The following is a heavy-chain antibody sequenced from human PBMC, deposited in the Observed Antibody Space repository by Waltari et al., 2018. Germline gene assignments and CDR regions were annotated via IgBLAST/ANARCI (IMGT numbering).Heavy chain of an antibody. CDR2: IYTSGST. CDR3: AREGYYDSSGYYLKYFQH. Sequence: QVQLQESGPGLVKPSQTLSLTCTVSGGSISSGSYYWSWIRQPAGKGLEWIGYIYTSGSTNYNPALKSRVTISVDTSKNQSSLKLSSVTAADTAVYYCAREGYYDSSGYYLKYFQHWGQGTLVTVSS. J-gene: IGHJ1*01. CDR1: GGSISSGSYY. V-gene: IGHV4-61*09. D-gene: IGHD3-22*01.